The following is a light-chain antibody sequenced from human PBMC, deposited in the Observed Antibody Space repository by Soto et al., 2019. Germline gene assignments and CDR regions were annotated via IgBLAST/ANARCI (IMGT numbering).Light chain of an antibody. CDR1: SGHSSYA. V-gene: IGLV4-69*01. CDR3: QTWGSGIRVV. J-gene: IGLJ2*01. Sequence: QLVLTQSPSASASLGASVKLTCTLSSGHSSYAIAWHQQQPEKGPRYLMKLNSDGSHSKGDGIPDRFSGSSSGAERYLTISRLQSEDEADYYFQTWGSGIRVVFGGGTKLTVL. CDR2: LNSDGSH.